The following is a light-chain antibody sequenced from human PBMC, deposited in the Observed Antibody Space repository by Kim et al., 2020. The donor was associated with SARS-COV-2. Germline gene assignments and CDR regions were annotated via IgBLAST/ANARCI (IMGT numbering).Light chain of an antibody. CDR3: QHYNSWPYT. J-gene: IGKJ2*01. CDR1: QSVSTS. CDR2: GAS. Sequence: SVSPGESATPSCRASQSVSTSLAWYQQKPGQAPVLLISGASTRATGTPARFSGSGSGTEFALTISSLQSEDFAVYFCQHYNSWPYTFGQGTKLEI. V-gene: IGKV3-15*01.